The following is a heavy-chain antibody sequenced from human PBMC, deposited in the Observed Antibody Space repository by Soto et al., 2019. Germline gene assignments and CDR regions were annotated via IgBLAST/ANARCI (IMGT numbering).Heavy chain of an antibody. V-gene: IGHV3-23*01. CDR3: AKDVEGGSLFRGAFDY. CDR2: ISASGGAT. Sequence: LRLSCVASRFTFTSYAMSWVRQAPGKGLEWVAAISASGGATIHADSVKGRLTISRDNSKNTLYLQMNSLRAEDTAVYYCAKDVEGGSLFRGAFDYWGQGTQVTVSS. J-gene: IGHJ4*02. D-gene: IGHD1-26*01. CDR1: RFTFTSYA.